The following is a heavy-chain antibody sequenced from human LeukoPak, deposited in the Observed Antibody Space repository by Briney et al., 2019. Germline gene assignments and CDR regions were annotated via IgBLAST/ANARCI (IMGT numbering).Heavy chain of an antibody. Sequence: GGSLRLSCAASGFTFSVFWMRWVRQAPGTGPVWVSRISPDGSTTSYADSVKSRFTISRDNAKNTLYLQISSLRAEDTAVYYCARDMWGTFDYWGQGTLVTVSS. CDR1: GFTFSVFW. V-gene: IGHV3-74*01. CDR3: ARDMWGTFDY. J-gene: IGHJ4*02. CDR2: ISPDGSTT. D-gene: IGHD7-27*01.